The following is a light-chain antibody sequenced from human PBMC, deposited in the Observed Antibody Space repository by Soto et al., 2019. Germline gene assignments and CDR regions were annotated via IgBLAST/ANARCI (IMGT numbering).Light chain of an antibody. CDR1: QSISRW. CDR3: QQYNTFWT. CDR2: DAS. V-gene: IGKV1-5*01. Sequence: DIQMTQSPSTLSASVGDRVTITCRASQSISRWLGWYQQKPGKAPKLLIHDASSLESGVPSRFSGSGSGTEFTLTISSLQPDDFATYYCQQYNTFWTFGQGTKVDI. J-gene: IGKJ1*01.